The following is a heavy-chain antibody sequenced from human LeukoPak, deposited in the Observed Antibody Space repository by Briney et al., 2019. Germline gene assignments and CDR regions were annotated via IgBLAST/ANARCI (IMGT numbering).Heavy chain of an antibody. CDR1: GFTFSSYA. D-gene: IGHD2-15*01. J-gene: IGHJ4*02. V-gene: IGHV3-23*01. Sequence: GGSLRLSCAASGFTFSSYAMSWVRQAPGKGLEWVSAISGSGGSTYYADSVKGRFTISRDNSKNTLYLQMTSLRAEDTAVYYCAKDRNIVVVVAASLIDYWGQGTLVTVSS. CDR3: AKDRNIVVVVAASLIDY. CDR2: ISGSGGST.